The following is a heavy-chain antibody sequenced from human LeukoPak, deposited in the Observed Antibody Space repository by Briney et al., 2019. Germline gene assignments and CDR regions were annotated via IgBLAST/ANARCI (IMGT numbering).Heavy chain of an antibody. V-gene: IGHV3-30*04. J-gene: IGHJ4*02. CDR3: PRDRYYSTSGTFDY. CDR1: GFTFSSYA. Sequence: GGSLRLSCAASGFTFSSYAMHGVRRAPGKGLEWVAVISYDVSNKYYADSGKGRFTISRDNSKNTLYRQMNRLRAEHTAVYYCPRDRYYSTSGTFDYWPQGPLVPVPS. D-gene: IGHD4-11*01. CDR2: ISYDVSNK.